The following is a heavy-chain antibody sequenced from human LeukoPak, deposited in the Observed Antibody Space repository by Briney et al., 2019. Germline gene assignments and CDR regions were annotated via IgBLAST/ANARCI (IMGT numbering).Heavy chain of an antibody. CDR3: AKDVYYDSSGYLN. D-gene: IGHD3-22*01. CDR2: ISGSGGST. V-gene: IGHV3-23*01. J-gene: IGHJ4*02. Sequence: GGSLRLSCAASGFTFSSYAMSWVRQAPGKGLEWVSAISGSGGSTYYADSVKGRFTISRDNSKNTLYLQMNSLGAEDTAVYYCAKDVYYDSSGYLNWGQGTLVTVSS. CDR1: GFTFSSYA.